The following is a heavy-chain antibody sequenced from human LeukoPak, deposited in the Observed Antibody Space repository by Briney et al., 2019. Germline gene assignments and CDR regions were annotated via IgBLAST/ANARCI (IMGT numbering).Heavy chain of an antibody. CDR1: GYTLTELS. CDR2: FDPEDAEI. D-gene: IGHD3-22*01. Sequence: SVTVSFKVSGYTLTELSIHWVRQAPGKGLEWMGGFDPEDAEIVYAQKLQGRVAMTEDTSTGTAYLELSSLRSEDTAIYYCAAGDANPGGRNYYLNDVFDLWGQGTMVIVSS. V-gene: IGHV1-24*01. CDR3: AAGDANPGGRNYYLNDVFDL. J-gene: IGHJ3*01.